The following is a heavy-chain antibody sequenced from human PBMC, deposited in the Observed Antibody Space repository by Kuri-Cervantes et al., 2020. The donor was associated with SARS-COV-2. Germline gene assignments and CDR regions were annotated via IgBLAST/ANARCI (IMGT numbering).Heavy chain of an antibody. V-gene: IGHV3-21*01. D-gene: IGHD3-22*01. CDR3: ARDSYYDSPGH. Sequence: GESLNISCAASGFTFSRYSMNWVRQAPGKGLEWVSSISSSSSYIYYADSVKGRFTISRDNAKNSLYLQMNSLRAEDTAVYYCARDSYYDSPGHWGQGTLVTVSS. CDR2: ISSSSSYI. J-gene: IGHJ4*02. CDR1: GFTFSRYS.